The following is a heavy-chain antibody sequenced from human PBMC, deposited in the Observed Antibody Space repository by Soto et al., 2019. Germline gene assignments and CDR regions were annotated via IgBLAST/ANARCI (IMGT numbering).Heavy chain of an antibody. V-gene: IGHV4-39*01. CDR1: GGSISTSRSY. J-gene: IGHJ5*02. Sequence: SETLSLTCNVSGGSISTSRSYWAWIRQPPGKGLDWLANIFYSGSTYYNPSLASRVTVSVDTSKNEFSLKLRSVTAADTAVYYCARQPTTGDTDLWFDPWGQGTLVTVSS. D-gene: IGHD2-21*01. CDR2: IFYSGST. CDR3: ARQPTTGDTDLWFDP.